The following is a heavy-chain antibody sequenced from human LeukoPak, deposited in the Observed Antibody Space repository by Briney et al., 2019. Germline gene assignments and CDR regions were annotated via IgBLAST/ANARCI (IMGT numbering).Heavy chain of an antibody. CDR3: AKAKTYYDFWSGYSPGGY. V-gene: IGHV3-23*01. CDR1: GFTFSSYA. Sequence: PGGSLRLSCAASGFTFSSYAMSWVRQAPGKGLEWVSAISGSGGSTYYADSVKGRFTISRDNSKNTLYLQMNSLRAEDTAVYYCAKAKTYYDFWSGYSPGGYRGQGTLVTVSS. J-gene: IGHJ4*02. D-gene: IGHD3-3*01. CDR2: ISGSGGST.